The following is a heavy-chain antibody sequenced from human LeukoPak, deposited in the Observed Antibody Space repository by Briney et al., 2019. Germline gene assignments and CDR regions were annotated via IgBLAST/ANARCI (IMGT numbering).Heavy chain of an antibody. Sequence: PVGSLRLSCAASGFTFSSYGMHWIRQAPGKGLEWVSYISGSGSNKYYADSVKGRFTISRDNAKNSLYLQMNSLRVEDTAVYYCATSQSSVAGIVGDWGQGALVTVSS. CDR1: GFTFSSYG. D-gene: IGHD6-19*01. CDR2: ISGSGSNK. CDR3: ATSQSSVAGIVGD. J-gene: IGHJ4*02. V-gene: IGHV3-48*04.